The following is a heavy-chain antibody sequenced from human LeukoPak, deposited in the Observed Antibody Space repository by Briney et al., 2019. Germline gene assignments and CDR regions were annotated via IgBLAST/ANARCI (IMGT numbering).Heavy chain of an antibody. CDR1: GYRFTSYW. V-gene: IGHV5-10-1*01. D-gene: IGHD2-2*01. Sequence: GESLKISCKGSGYRFTSYWTSWVRQMPGKGLEWMGRIDPSDSYTNYSPSFQGHVTISADKSISTAYLQWSSLKASDTAMYYCARGCSSTSCWFDPWGQGTLVTVSS. J-gene: IGHJ5*02. CDR3: ARGCSSTSCWFDP. CDR2: IDPSDSYT.